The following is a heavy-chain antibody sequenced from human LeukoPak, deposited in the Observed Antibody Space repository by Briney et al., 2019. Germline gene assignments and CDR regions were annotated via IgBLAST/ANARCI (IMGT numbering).Heavy chain of an antibody. Sequence: GESLKISCKGSGYSFTSYWIGWVRQMPGKGLEWMGIIYSGDSHTKYSPSFQGRVTISADKSISTAYLQWSSLEASDTAMCYCASARHGDYVWDYWGQGTLVTVSS. J-gene: IGHJ4*02. V-gene: IGHV5-51*01. CDR3: ASARHGDYVWDY. D-gene: IGHD4-17*01. CDR2: IYSGDSHT. CDR1: GYSFTSYW.